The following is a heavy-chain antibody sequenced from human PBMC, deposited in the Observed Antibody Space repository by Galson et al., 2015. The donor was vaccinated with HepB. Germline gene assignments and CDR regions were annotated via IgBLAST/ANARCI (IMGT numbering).Heavy chain of an antibody. V-gene: IGHV3-30-3*01. Sequence: SLRLSCAASGFTFSDYAMHWVRQAPGKGLEWVAVISYDGSNKYYADSVKGRFTISRDNSKNTLYLQMNSLRAEDTAVYYYARESGRMVRGVIIKNYYYGMDVWGQGTTGTVSS. J-gene: IGHJ6*02. CDR2: ISYDGSNK. CDR3: ARESGRMVRGVIIKNYYYGMDV. D-gene: IGHD3-10*01. CDR1: GFTFSDYA.